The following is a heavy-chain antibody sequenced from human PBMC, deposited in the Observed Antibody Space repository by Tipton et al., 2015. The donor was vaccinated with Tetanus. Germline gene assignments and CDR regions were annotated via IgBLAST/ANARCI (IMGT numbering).Heavy chain of an antibody. V-gene: IGHV4-4*07. Sequence: TLSLTCTVSGVSISGYYWSWIRQPAGKGLEWIGRVDRSGTTTYNPSLKGRVTMSLDTSKNQFSLKLTSVTAADTAMYYCARGSGWADFWGQGTQVTVSS. CDR3: ARGSGWADF. CDR2: VDRSGTT. J-gene: IGHJ4*02. D-gene: IGHD6-19*01. CDR1: GVSISGYY.